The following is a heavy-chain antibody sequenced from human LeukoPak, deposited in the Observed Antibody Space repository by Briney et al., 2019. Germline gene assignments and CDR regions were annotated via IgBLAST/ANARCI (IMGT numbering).Heavy chain of an antibody. J-gene: IGHJ4*02. CDR2: IIPIFGTA. CDR3: ARVYYDSSGYCFGQNPPDY. Sequence: ASVKVSCKASGGTFSSYAISWVRQAPGQGLEWMGGIIPIFGTANYAQKFQGRVTITADESTSTAYMELSSLRSEDTAVYYCARVYYDSSGYCFGQNPPDYWGQGTLVTVSS. CDR1: GGTFSSYA. D-gene: IGHD3-22*01. V-gene: IGHV1-69*13.